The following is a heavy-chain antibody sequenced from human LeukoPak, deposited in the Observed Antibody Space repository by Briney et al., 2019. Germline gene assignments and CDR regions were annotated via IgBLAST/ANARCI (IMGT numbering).Heavy chain of an antibody. CDR1: GYTFTSYA. CDR2: INAGNGNT. V-gene: IGHV1-3*03. J-gene: IGHJ4*02. CDR3: VLLWFGEREKGFDY. D-gene: IGHD3-10*01. Sequence: ASVKVSCKASGYTFTSYAMHWVRQAPGQRLEWMGWINAGNGNTKYSQEFQGRVTITRDTSASTAYMELSSLRSEDTAVYYCVLLWFGEREKGFDYWGQGTLVTVSS.